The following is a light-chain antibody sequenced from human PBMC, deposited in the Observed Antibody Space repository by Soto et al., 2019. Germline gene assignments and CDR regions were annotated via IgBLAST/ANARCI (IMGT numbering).Light chain of an antibody. CDR1: QSVSSN. J-gene: IGKJ4*01. CDR2: GAS. V-gene: IGKV3-15*01. CDR3: QQYNNWPFT. Sequence: EIVMTQSQATQSVSPGERATLSCRASQSVSSNLAWYQQKPGQAPRLLIYGASTRATGIPARFSGSGSGTEFNLTISSLQSEDFAVYYCQQYNNWPFTFGGGTKVEIK.